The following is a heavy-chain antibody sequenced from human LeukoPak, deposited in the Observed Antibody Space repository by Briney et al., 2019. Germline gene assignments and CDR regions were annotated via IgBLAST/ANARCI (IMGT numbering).Heavy chain of an antibody. Sequence: PGGSLRLSCAASGFTVSSNYMSWVRQAPGRGLDWVGRIKSNTAGGTTDYAAPVKGRFTISRDDSKNTLYLEMNSLKTEDTAVYYCTTCGYSGYDLNYWGQGTLVTVSS. D-gene: IGHD5-12*01. J-gene: IGHJ4*02. CDR2: IKSNTAGGTT. CDR3: TTCGYSGYDLNY. V-gene: IGHV3-15*01. CDR1: GFTVSSNY.